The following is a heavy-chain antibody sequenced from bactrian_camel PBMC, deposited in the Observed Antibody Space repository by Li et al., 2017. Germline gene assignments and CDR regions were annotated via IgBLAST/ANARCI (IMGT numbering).Heavy chain of an antibody. CDR3: GKHYISEGAYY. CDR1: GLTSNNQI. V-gene: IGHV3S63*01. CDR2: IFISSGRT. Sequence: HVQLVESGGGSVQAGGSLRLSCAASGLTSNNQIMGWFRQAPGKQREGVAGIFISSGRTEYADSARGRFTISQADDKNMLYLQTNSLKTEDTAMHYCGKHYISEGAYYWGQGTQVTVS. J-gene: IGHJ4*01.